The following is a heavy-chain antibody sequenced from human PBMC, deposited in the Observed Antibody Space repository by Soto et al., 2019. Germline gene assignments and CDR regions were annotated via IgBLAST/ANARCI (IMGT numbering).Heavy chain of an antibody. D-gene: IGHD5-18*01. CDR3: ARDRLNTAMDGY. Sequence: QVQLVQSGAEVKKPGSSVKVSCKASGGTFSSYTISWVRQAPGQGLEWMGRIIPILGIANYAQKFQGRVMIAAXXSTSTAYMELSSLRSEDTAVYYCARDRLNTAMDGYWGQGTLVTVSS. CDR1: GGTFSSYT. CDR2: IIPILGIA. J-gene: IGHJ4*02. V-gene: IGHV1-69*08.